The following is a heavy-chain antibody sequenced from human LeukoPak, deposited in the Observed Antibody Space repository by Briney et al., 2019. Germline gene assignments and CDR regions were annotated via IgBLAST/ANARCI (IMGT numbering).Heavy chain of an antibody. Sequence: GGSLRLSCAASGFTFSSYEMHWVRQAPGKGLEWVSYISSSGSTIYYADSVKGRFTISRDNSKNTLYLQMNSLRAEDTAVYYCARGPYDFWSGYYDYWGQGTLVTVSS. CDR1: GFTFSSYE. D-gene: IGHD3-3*01. J-gene: IGHJ4*02. CDR3: ARGPYDFWSGYYDY. V-gene: IGHV3-48*03. CDR2: ISSSGSTI.